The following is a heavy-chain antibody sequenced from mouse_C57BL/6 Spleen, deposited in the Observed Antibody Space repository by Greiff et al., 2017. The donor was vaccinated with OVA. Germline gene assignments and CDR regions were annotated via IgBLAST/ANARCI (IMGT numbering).Heavy chain of an antibody. V-gene: IGHV1-50*01. Sequence: QVQLQQSGAELVKPGASVKLSCKASGYTFTSYWMQWVKQRPGQGLEWIGEIDPSDSYTNYNQKFKGKATLTVDTSSSTAYMQLSSLTSEDSAVYYCATYKGAMDYWGQGTSVTVSS. J-gene: IGHJ4*01. D-gene: IGHD2-10*01. CDR2: IDPSDSYT. CDR1: GYTFTSYW. CDR3: ATYKGAMDY.